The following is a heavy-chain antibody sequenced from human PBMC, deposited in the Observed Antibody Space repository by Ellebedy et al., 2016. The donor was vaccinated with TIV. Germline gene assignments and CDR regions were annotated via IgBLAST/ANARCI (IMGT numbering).Heavy chain of an antibody. D-gene: IGHD2-2*01. CDR2: INPSGGST. J-gene: IGHJ4*02. V-gene: IGHV1-46*01. CDR3: ARRGGCSGSSCSLDY. Sequence: ASVKVSXXTSGYTFTGHYLHWVRQAPGQGLEWMGIINPSGGSTDYAQKFQGRVTMTRDTSTSTVYMELSSLRSEDTAVYYCARRGGCSGSSCSLDYWGQGTLVTVSS. CDR1: GYTFTGHY.